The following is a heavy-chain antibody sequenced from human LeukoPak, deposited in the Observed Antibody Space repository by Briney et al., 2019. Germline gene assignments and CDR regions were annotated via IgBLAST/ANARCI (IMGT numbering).Heavy chain of an antibody. J-gene: IGHJ3*02. Sequence: ASVKVSCKASGYTFTGHYMHWVRQAPGQGLEWMGRINPNSGGTNYAQEFQGRLTMTRDPFISTGYMELSRLRSEDTAVYYCASPYYYDSSGNDAFDIWGQGTMVTVSS. CDR3: ASPYYYDSSGNDAFDI. CDR2: INPNSGGT. V-gene: IGHV1-2*06. CDR1: GYTFTGHY. D-gene: IGHD3-22*01.